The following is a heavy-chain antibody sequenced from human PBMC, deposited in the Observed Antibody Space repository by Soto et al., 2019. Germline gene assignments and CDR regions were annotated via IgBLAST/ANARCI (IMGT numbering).Heavy chain of an antibody. D-gene: IGHD3-10*01. CDR3: ARHVAYYYGSGNYYPHRPWFDP. J-gene: IGHJ5*02. CDR1: GFTFSSYS. CDR2: ISSSSSYI. Sequence: GGSLRLSCAASGFTFSSYSMNWVRQAPGKGLEWVSSISSSSSYIYYADSVKGRFTISRDNAKNSLYLQMNSLRAADTAVYYCARHVAYYYGSGNYYPHRPWFDPWGQGTLVTVSS. V-gene: IGHV3-21*04.